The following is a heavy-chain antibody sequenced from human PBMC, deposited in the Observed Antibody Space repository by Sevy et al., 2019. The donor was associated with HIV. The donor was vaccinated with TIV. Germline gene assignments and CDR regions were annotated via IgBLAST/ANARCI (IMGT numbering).Heavy chain of an antibody. D-gene: IGHD3-10*01. CDR3: ATDQGRFYGSGTYVDWFDP. J-gene: IGHJ5*02. V-gene: IGHV3-49*03. Sequence: GGSLRLSCSASGFSIRDHAMAWFRQAPGKGLEWVGFIRSQGYGGTTEYAASVRGRFTISRDDSKSIAYLQMNSLKTEDTAFYYCATDQGRFYGSGTYVDWFDPWGQGTLVTVSS. CDR1: GFSIRDHA. CDR2: IRSQGYGGTT.